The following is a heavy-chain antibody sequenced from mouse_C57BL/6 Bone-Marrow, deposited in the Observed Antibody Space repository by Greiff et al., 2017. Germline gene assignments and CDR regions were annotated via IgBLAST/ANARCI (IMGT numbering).Heavy chain of an antibody. D-gene: IGHD2-5*01. Sequence: DVQLQESGAELVRPGASVKLSCTASGFNIKDDYMHWVKQRPEQGLEWIGWIDPENGDTEYASKFQGKATITADTSSNTAYLQLSSLTSEDTAVYYCTTPYYSNPFAYWGQGTLVTVSA. CDR3: TTPYYSNPFAY. CDR1: GFNIKDDY. V-gene: IGHV14-4*01. J-gene: IGHJ3*01. CDR2: IDPENGDT.